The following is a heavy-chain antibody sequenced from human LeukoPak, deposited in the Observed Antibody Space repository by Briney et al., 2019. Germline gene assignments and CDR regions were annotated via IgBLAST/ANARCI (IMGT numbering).Heavy chain of an antibody. CDR2: ISYDGSNK. V-gene: IGHV3-30-3*01. CDR3: ARGPYSSGWYGFDY. Sequence: GGSLRLSCAASGFTFSSYAMHWVRQAPGKGLEGVAVISYDGSNKYYADSVKGRFTISRDNSKNTLYLQMNSLRAEDTAVYYCARGPYSSGWYGFDYWGQGTLVTVSS. D-gene: IGHD6-19*01. CDR1: GFTFSSYA. J-gene: IGHJ4*02.